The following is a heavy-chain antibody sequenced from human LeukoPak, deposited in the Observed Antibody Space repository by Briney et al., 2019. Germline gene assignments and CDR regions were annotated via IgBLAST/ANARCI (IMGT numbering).Heavy chain of an antibody. D-gene: IGHD6-13*01. V-gene: IGHV1-46*01. Sequence: GASVKVSCKTSGYTFTGHYMHWVRQAPGQGLEWMGIINPSGGSTSYAQKFQGRVTMTRDMSTSTVYMELSSLRSEDTAVYYCARDRPWGAAAAPYWGQGTLVTVSS. CDR3: ARDRPWGAAAAPY. CDR1: GYTFTGHY. J-gene: IGHJ4*02. CDR2: INPSGGST.